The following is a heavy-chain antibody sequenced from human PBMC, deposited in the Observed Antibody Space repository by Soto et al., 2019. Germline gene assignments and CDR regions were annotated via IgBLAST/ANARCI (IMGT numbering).Heavy chain of an antibody. CDR1: GFTFSSYS. V-gene: IGHV3-21*01. CDR3: ARDRTPNYDFWSGSGMDV. D-gene: IGHD3-3*01. CDR2: ISSSSSYI. J-gene: IGHJ6*02. Sequence: EVQLVESGGGLVKPGGSLRLSCAASGFTFSSYSMNWVRQAPGKGLEWVSSISSSSSYIYYADSVKGRFTISRDNAKNSLYLQMNSLRAEDTAVYYCARDRTPNYDFWSGSGMDVWGQGTTVTVSS.